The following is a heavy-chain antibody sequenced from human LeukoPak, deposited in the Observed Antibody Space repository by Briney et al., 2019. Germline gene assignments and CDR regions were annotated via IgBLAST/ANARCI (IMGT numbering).Heavy chain of an antibody. CDR2: TSYDGSHK. V-gene: IGHV3-30*19. J-gene: IGHJ4*02. CDR3: ARDVGGYAFDY. Sequence: QPGGSLRLSCAASGFTFSSYGMHWVRQAPGKGLEWVAVTSYDGSHKYHADSVKGRFTISRDNSKNTVYLQVNSLRAEDTAIYYCARDVGGYAFDYWGQGTLVTVSS. CDR1: GFTFSSYG. D-gene: IGHD5-12*01.